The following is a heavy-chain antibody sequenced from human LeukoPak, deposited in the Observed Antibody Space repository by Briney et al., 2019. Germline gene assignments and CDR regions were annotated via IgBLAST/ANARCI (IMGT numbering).Heavy chain of an antibody. CDR1: GGTFSSYA. CDR2: IIPIFGTA. V-gene: IGHV1-69*01. J-gene: IGHJ6*02. Sequence: SVKVSCKASGGTFSSYAISWVRQAPGQGLEWMGGIIPIFGTANYAQKFQGRVTITADESTSTAYMELSSLRSEDTAVYYCARHIPEWPANYYYYGMDVWGQGTTVTVSS. CDR3: ARHIPEWPANYYYYGMDV. D-gene: IGHD3-3*01.